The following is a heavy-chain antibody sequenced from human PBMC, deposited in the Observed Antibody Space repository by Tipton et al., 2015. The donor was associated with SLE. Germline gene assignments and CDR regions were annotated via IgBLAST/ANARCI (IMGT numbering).Heavy chain of an antibody. CDR2: IYYSGST. Sequence: TLSLTCTVSGSSISSYYWSWIRQPPGKGLEWIGYIYYSGSTNYNPSLKSRVTISVDTSKNQFSLKLSSVTAADTAMFYCASGTLEWSHEPDYWGQGTLVTVSS. D-gene: IGHD3-3*01. J-gene: IGHJ4*02. CDR3: ASGTLEWSHEPDY. CDR1: GSSISSYY. V-gene: IGHV4-59*12.